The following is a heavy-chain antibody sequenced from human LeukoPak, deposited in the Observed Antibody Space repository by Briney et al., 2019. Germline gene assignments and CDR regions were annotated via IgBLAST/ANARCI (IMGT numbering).Heavy chain of an antibody. CDR2: IYYSGST. CDR3: ATVNTVTKESEYYFDY. J-gene: IGHJ4*02. Sequence: PSETLSLTCTVSGGSISHYYWSWIRQPPGKGLEWIGYIYYSGSTSYNPSLEGRATISVDTSKRQFSLRLSSVTPADTAVYFCATVNTVTKESEYYFDYWGRGTLVNVSS. D-gene: IGHD4-17*01. CDR1: GGSISHYY. V-gene: IGHV4-59*01.